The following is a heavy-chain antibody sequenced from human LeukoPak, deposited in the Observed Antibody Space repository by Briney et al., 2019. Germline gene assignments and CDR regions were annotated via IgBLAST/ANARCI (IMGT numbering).Heavy chain of an antibody. Sequence: SETLSLTCTVSGGSTSSYYWSWIRQPPGKGLEWIGYIYYSGSTNYNPSLKSRVTISVDTSRNQFSLKLSSVTAADTAVYYCARHSYGDPPDYWGQGTLVTVSS. CDR1: GGSTSSYY. D-gene: IGHD4-17*01. J-gene: IGHJ4*02. V-gene: IGHV4-59*08. CDR2: IYYSGST. CDR3: ARHSYGDPPDY.